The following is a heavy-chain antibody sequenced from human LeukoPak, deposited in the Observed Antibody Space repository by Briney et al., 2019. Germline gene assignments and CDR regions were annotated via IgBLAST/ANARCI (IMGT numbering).Heavy chain of an antibody. D-gene: IGHD3-10*01. CDR3: AKDPNYYGSGSYNWFDP. CDR1: GFTFSSYA. CDR2: ISGSGGST. Sequence: PGGSLRLSCAASGFTFSSYAMSWVRQAPGKGLEWVSAISGSGGSTYYADSVKGRFTISRDNSKNTLYLQMNSLRVEDTAVYYCAKDPNYYGSGSYNWFDPWGQGTLVTVSS. J-gene: IGHJ5*02. V-gene: IGHV3-23*01.